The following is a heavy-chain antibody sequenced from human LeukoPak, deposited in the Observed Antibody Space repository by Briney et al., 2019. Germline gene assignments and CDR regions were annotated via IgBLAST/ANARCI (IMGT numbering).Heavy chain of an antibody. J-gene: IGHJ4*02. CDR2: ISDSGGST. D-gene: IGHD6-19*01. CDR3: ARVGGQWLVPGWSFFDY. Sequence: GGSLRLSCAVSGITLSNYGMSWVRQAPGKGLEWVARISDSGGSTNYADSVKGRFTISRDNAKNSLYLQMNSLRAEDTAVYYCARVGGQWLVPGWSFFDYWGQGTLVTVSS. V-gene: IGHV3-23*01. CDR1: GITLSNYG.